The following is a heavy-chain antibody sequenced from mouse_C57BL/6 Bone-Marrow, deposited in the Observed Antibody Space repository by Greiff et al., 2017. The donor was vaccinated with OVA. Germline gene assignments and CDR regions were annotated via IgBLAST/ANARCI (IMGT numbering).Heavy chain of an antibody. Sequence: QVQLKESGAELVRPGTSVKVSCKASGYAFTNYLIEWVKQRPGQGLEWIGVINPGSGGTNYNEKFKGKATLTADKSSRTAYMQLSSLTSEDSAVYFCARGLLWSYWYFDVWGTGTTVTVSS. CDR3: ARGLLWSYWYFDV. D-gene: IGHD2-1*01. CDR2: INPGSGGT. J-gene: IGHJ1*03. V-gene: IGHV1-54*01. CDR1: GYAFTNYL.